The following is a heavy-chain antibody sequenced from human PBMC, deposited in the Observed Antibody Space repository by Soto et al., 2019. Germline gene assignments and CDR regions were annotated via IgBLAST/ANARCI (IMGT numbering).Heavy chain of an antibody. CDR1: GGTFSSYA. CDR3: ARDYDYVWGSYRYNLDY. V-gene: IGHV1-69*12. Sequence: QVQLVQSGAEVKKPGSSVKVSCKASGGTFSSYAISWVRQAPGQGLEWMGGIIPIFGTANYAQKFQGRVTITAXXSXSXXYMELSSLRSEDTAVYYCARDYDYVWGSYRYNLDYWGQGTLVTVSS. J-gene: IGHJ4*02. CDR2: IIPIFGTA. D-gene: IGHD3-16*02.